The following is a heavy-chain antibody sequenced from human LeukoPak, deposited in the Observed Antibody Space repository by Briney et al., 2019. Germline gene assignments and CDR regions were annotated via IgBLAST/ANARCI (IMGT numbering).Heavy chain of an antibody. Sequence: PGGSLRLSCVASGFTFSSYGMHWVLQAPGKGLEWVAFIRCDESDKYYADSVKGRFTISRDNAKNSLYLQMNSLRVEDTAVYYCAKVAKYYYGSETYYFFEHWGQGTPVTASS. CDR3: AKVAKYYYGSETYYFFEH. D-gene: IGHD3-10*01. J-gene: IGHJ4*02. CDR1: GFTFSSYG. CDR2: IRCDESDK. V-gene: IGHV3-30*02.